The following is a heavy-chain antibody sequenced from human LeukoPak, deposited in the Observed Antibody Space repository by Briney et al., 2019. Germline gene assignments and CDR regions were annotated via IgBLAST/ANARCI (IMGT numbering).Heavy chain of an antibody. J-gene: IGHJ5*02. CDR1: GGSISSDNYY. V-gene: IGHV4-61*02. Sequence: PSETLSLTCTVSGGSISSDNYYWTWIRQPAGKGLEWIGRIYTSGSTNYNPSLKSRVTISVDTSKKQFSLKLSSVTAADTAVYYCARGYCSSTSCYLGWFDPWGQGTLVTVSS. D-gene: IGHD2-2*01. CDR3: ARGYCSSTSCYLGWFDP. CDR2: IYTSGST.